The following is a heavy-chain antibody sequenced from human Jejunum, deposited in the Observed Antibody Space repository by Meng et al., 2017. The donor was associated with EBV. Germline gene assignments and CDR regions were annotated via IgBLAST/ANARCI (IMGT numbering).Heavy chain of an antibody. CDR3: ARGGPDFGDYVPFDY. V-gene: IGHV4-30-2*01. CDR2: IYHIGST. D-gene: IGHD4-17*01. J-gene: IGHJ4*02. CDR1: GDSITRGAYL. Sequence: LQLQESGSGRVKPSQTLSLTCAVSGDSITRGAYLWSWIRQPPGKGLEWIGNIYHIGSTYYNPSLKSRVTISVDRSKNQFSLKLTSVTAADTAVYYCARGGPDFGDYVPFDYWGQGTLVTVPS.